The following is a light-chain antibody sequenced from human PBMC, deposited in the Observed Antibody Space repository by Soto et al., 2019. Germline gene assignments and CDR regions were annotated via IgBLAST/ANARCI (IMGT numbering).Light chain of an antibody. CDR1: QSISTF. V-gene: IGKV1-39*01. CDR2: DAS. CDR3: QQSYTSPFT. Sequence: DMQMTQSPSSLSASVGDRITITCRASQSISTFLNWYQQRPGKAPRLLIFDASTLHSGVPSRFSGSGSGTDFTLTISSLQPEDFATFFCQQSYTSPFTFGPGTKVDFK. J-gene: IGKJ3*01.